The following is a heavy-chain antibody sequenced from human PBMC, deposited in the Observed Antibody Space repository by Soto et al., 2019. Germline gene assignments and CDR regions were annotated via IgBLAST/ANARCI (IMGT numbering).Heavy chain of an antibody. CDR1: GGTFSSYA. D-gene: IGHD1-26*01. CDR2: IIPIFGTA. J-gene: IGHJ6*02. V-gene: IGHV1-69*12. Sequence: QVQLVQSGAEVKKPGSSVKVSCKASGGTFSSYAISWVRQAPGQGLEWMGGIIPIFGTANYAQKFQGRVTITADESTSTAYMELSSLRSEDTAVYYCESNVGAPKPSPYYYYGMDVWGQGTTVTVSS. CDR3: ESNVGAPKPSPYYYYGMDV.